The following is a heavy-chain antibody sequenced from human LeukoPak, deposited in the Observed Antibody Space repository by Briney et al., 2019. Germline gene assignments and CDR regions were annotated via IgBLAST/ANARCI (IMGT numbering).Heavy chain of an antibody. J-gene: IGHJ4*02. Sequence: GGSLRPSCVASGLPIADFAMHWVRQAPGKGLEWVSLISGDGVSTFYADSVKGRFSISRDNSKNSLSLEMNSLRTEDTAMYYCARESGKFDYWGQGTLVAVSS. CDR1: GLPIADFA. V-gene: IGHV3-43*02. CDR3: ARESGKFDY. CDR2: ISGDGVST.